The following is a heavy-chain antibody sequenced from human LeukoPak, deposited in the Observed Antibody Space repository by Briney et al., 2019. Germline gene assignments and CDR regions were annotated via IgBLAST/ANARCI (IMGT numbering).Heavy chain of an antibody. D-gene: IGHD3-3*01. CDR3: ARGRFLDAFDI. CDR2: IYYSGST. Sequence: SETLSLTCTVSGGSISSYYWSWIRQPPGKGLEWIGYIYYSGSTKYKPSLKSRVTISVDTSKNQFSLKLSSVAAADTAVYYCARGRFLDAFDIWGQGTMVTVSS. V-gene: IGHV4-59*01. CDR1: GGSISSYY. J-gene: IGHJ3*02.